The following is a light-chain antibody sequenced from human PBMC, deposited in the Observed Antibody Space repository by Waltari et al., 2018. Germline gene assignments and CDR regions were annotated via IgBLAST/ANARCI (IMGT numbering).Light chain of an antibody. CDR2: GAS. CDR1: QSLTRRY. V-gene: IGKV3-20*01. Sequence: EIVLTQSPGTLSLSPGERATLSCRASQSLTRRYLAWYQQKPGQAPRLLIYGASSRAAGIPDRFSGSGSGTDFTLTISRLEPEEFAVYYCQQYGSSVMYTFGQGTKLEIK. J-gene: IGKJ2*01. CDR3: QQYGSSVMYT.